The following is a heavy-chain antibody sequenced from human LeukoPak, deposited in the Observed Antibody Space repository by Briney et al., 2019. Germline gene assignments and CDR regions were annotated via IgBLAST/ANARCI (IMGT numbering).Heavy chain of an antibody. V-gene: IGHV3-21*01. CDR2: ISSSSSYI. CDR1: GFSVSSNC. Sequence: GGSLRLSCAGSGFSVSSNCMSWVRQAPGKGLEWVSYISSSSSYIYYADSVKGRFTISRDNAKNSLYLQMNSLRAEDTAVYYCARVDAFDLWGQGTMVTVSS. J-gene: IGHJ3*01. CDR3: ARVDAFDL.